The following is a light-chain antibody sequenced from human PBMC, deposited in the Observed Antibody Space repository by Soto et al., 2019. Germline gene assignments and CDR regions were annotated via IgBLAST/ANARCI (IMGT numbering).Light chain of an antibody. V-gene: IGLV2-14*03. CDR3: SSYTSSSTLSTYV. Sequence: ALTQPASVSGSPGQSITISCTGTSSDVGVYNYVSWYQHHPGKAPKLMIYDVSNRPSGVSNRFSGSKSGNTASLIISGLQAEDEADYYCSSYTSSSTLSTYVFGTGNKVTVL. J-gene: IGLJ1*01. CDR2: DVS. CDR1: SSDVGVYNY.